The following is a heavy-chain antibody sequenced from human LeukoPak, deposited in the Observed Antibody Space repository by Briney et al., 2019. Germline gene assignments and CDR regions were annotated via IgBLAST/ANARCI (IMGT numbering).Heavy chain of an antibody. V-gene: IGHV3-30-3*01. J-gene: IGHJ4*02. CDR1: GFTFSSYA. CDR3: ARHRPTYYYDSSGYYYPYFDY. CDR2: ISYDGSNK. D-gene: IGHD3-22*01. Sequence: PGGSLRLSCAASGFTFSSYAMHWVRQAPGKGLEWVAVISYDGSNKYYADSVKGRFTISRDNSKNTLYLQMNSLRAEDTAVYYCARHRPTYYYDSSGYYYPYFDYWGQGTLVTVSS.